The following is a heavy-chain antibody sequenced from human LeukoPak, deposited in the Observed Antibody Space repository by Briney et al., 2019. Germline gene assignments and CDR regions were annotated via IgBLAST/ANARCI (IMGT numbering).Heavy chain of an antibody. D-gene: IGHD1/OR15-1a*01. V-gene: IGHV1-2*02. CDR3: AREFRTTTWSFDAFDL. CDR2: INPTSGAT. J-gene: IGHJ3*01. CDR1: GYTFTVYY. Sequence: ASVKVSCKASGYTFTVYYIHWVRQAPGQGLDWVGWINPTSGATNYAQKFQGRVTMTRDTSNNTSYMELSRLRSDDTAVYYCAREFRTTTWSFDAFDLWGQGTMVTVSS.